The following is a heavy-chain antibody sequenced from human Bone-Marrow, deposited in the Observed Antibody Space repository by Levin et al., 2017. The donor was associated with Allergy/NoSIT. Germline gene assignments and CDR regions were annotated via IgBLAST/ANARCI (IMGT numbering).Heavy chain of an antibody. CDR1: GGSIRSGGYY. Sequence: SETLSLTCIVSGGSIRSGGYYWSWIRQHPGKGLEWIGYIYHSGSTYYNPSLKSRGTMSVDTSKNQFSLKLSSVSAADTAVYFCARYNTAMVGVSFDYWGQGTLVTVSS. V-gene: IGHV4-31*03. CDR3: ARYNTAMVGVSFDY. CDR2: IYHSGST. D-gene: IGHD5-18*01. J-gene: IGHJ4*02.